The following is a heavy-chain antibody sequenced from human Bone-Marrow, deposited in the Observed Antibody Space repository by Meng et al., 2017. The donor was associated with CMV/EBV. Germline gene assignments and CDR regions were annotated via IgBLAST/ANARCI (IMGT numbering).Heavy chain of an antibody. J-gene: IGHJ4*02. Sequence: ASVKVSCKASGYTFTGYYIHWVRQAPGQGLEWMGWVNPNSGGTSYEQKFQGRITMTRDTSISTAYMELNRLTSDDTAVYYCARPRVAGTAHFDSWGKGTLVTVSS. CDR1: GYTFTGYY. CDR2: VNPNSGGT. D-gene: IGHD6-19*01. CDR3: ARPRVAGTAHFDS. V-gene: IGHV1-2*02.